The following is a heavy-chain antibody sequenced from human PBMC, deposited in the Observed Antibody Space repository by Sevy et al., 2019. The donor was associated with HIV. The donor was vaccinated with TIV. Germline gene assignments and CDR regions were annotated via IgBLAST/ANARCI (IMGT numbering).Heavy chain of an antibody. CDR3: ARDPEVGATRTAAFDI. J-gene: IGHJ3*02. D-gene: IGHD1-26*01. CDR2: TNPNSGDT. V-gene: IGHV1-2*02. CDR1: GYTFTGYY. Sequence: ASVKVSCKASGYTFTGYYMHWVRQAPGQGLEWMGWTNPNSGDTKYAQRLQGRVTMTRDTSISTAYMELSSLRSDDTAVYYCARDPEVGATRTAAFDIWGQGTMVTVSS.